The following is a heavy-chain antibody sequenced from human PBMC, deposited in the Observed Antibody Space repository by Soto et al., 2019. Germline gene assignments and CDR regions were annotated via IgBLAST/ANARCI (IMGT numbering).Heavy chain of an antibody. CDR1: GFTFSSYA. D-gene: IGHD3-22*01. V-gene: IGHV3-30-3*01. Sequence: GGSLRLSCAASGFTFSSYAMHWVRQAPGKGLEWVAVISYDGSNKYYADSVKGRFTISRDNSKNTLYLQMNSLRAEDTAVYYCARGLYDSSGYFYYYYGMDVWGQGTTVTVSS. CDR3: ARGLYDSSGYFYYYYGMDV. J-gene: IGHJ6*02. CDR2: ISYDGSNK.